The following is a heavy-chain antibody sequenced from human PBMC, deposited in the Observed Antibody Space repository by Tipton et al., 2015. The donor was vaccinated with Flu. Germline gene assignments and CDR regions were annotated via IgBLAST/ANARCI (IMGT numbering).Heavy chain of an antibody. J-gene: IGHJ4*02. V-gene: IGHV3-66*02. D-gene: IGHD3-22*01. CDR3: ARYPDAYYYDSDDYCFAN. CDR1: GFTVSSSY. Sequence: SLRLSCAPSGFTVSSSYMNWVRRAPGKGLEWVSLIYGDGTTFYADSVKGRITVSRDDSQHTLYLQMNRLRTDDTAVYYCARYPDAYYYDSDDYCFANWGQGTLVTVS. CDR2: IYGDGTT.